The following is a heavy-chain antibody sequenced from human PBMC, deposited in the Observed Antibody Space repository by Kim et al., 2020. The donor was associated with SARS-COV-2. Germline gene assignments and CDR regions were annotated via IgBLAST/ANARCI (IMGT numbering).Heavy chain of an antibody. D-gene: IGHD2-2*01. V-gene: IGHV1-69*13. CDR2: IIPIFGTA. Sequence: SVKVSCKASGGTFSSYAISWVRQAPGQGLEWMGGIIPIFGTANYAQKFQGRVTITADESTSTAYMELSSLRSEDTAVYYCASRSSSSWYGNYGMDVRGQGTTVTVSS. J-gene: IGHJ6*02. CDR3: ASRSSSSWYGNYGMDV. CDR1: GGTFSSYA.